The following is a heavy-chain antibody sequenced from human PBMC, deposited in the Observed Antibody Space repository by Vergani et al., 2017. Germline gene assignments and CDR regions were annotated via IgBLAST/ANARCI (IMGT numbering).Heavy chain of an antibody. D-gene: IGHD3-22*01. CDR2: IYPADSDT. Sequence: EVQLVQSGAEVKKPGESVKISCQISGYSFTNYWIGWVRQMPGKGLEWMGIIYPADSDTRYSPLFQGQVTISVDKSISTAYLQRSSLRASDSAMYYCARLXGRDSSGSKYFDYWGQGTLVTVSS. CDR3: ARLXGRDSSGSKYFDY. V-gene: IGHV5-51*01. J-gene: IGHJ4*02. CDR1: GYSFTNYW.